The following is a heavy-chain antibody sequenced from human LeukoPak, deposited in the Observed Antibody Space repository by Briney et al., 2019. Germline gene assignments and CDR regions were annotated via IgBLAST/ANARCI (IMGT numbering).Heavy chain of an antibody. J-gene: IGHJ4*02. CDR2: ISSSSSTI. D-gene: IGHD3-22*01. Sequence: PGGSLRLSCAASGFTFSSYSMNWVRQAPGKGLEWVSYISSSSSTIYYADSVKGRFTISRDNAKNSLYLQMNSLRAEDTAVYYCASPYYYDSSGYYPFDYWGQGTLVTVSS. CDR3: ASPYYYDSSGYYPFDY. V-gene: IGHV3-48*01. CDR1: GFTFSSYS.